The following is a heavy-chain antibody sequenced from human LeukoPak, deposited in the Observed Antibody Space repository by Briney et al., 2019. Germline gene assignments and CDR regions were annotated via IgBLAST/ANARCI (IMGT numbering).Heavy chain of an antibody. CDR1: GYSFTGYY. D-gene: IGHD5-18*01. CDR2: INPNSGGA. Sequence: KVSCKASGYSFTGYYMHWVRQAPGQGLEWMGRINPNSGGANYAQKFQGRVTMTRDTSISTAYMELSGLTSDDTAVFYCARGYSYGYYFDYWGQGTLVTVPS. CDR3: ARGYSYGYYFDY. J-gene: IGHJ4*02. V-gene: IGHV1-2*06.